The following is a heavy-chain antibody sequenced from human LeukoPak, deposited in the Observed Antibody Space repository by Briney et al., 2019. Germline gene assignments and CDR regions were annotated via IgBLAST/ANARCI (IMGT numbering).Heavy chain of an antibody. CDR1: GGSISSYY. V-gene: IGHV4-59*01. CDR2: IYYSGST. CDR3: ARVENSYYYYYYMDV. J-gene: IGHJ6*03. D-gene: IGHD1/OR15-1a*01. Sequence: SETLSLTCTVSGGSISSYYWSWIRQPPGKGLEWIGYIYYSGSTNYNPSLKSRVTISVDTSKNQFSLKLSSVTAADTAVYYCARVENSYYYYYYMDVWGKGTMVTVSS.